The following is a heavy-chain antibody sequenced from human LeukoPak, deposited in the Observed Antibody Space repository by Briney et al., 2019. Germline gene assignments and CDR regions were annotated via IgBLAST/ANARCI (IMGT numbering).Heavy chain of an antibody. D-gene: IGHD2-2*01. V-gene: IGHV1-18*01. CDR2: ISAYNGNT. J-gene: IGHJ4*02. Sequence: ASVKVSCKASGYIFINYAVHWVRQAPGQRLEWMGWISAYNGNTNYAQKLQGRVTMTTDTSTSTAYMELRSLRSDDTAVYYCARDSVVVPAAIGYWGQGTLVTVSS. CDR1: GYIFINYA. CDR3: ARDSVVVPAAIGY.